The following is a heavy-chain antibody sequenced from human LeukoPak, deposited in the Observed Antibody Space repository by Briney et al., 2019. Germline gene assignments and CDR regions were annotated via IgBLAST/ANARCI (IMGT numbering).Heavy chain of an antibody. J-gene: IGHJ5*02. CDR3: ARDGIVVVGDFDA. CDR1: GGSFSGYY. V-gene: IGHV4-34*01. CDR2: INHSGST. D-gene: IGHD3-22*01. Sequence: SETLSLTCAVYGGSFSGYYWSWIRQPPGKGLEWIGEINHSGSTNYNPSLKSRVTISVDTSKNQFSLKLSSVTAADTAVYYCARDGIVVVGDFDAWGQGTLVTVSS.